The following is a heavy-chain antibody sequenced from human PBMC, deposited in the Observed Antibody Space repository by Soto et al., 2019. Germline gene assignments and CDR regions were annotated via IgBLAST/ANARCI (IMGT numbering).Heavy chain of an antibody. V-gene: IGHV3-33*01. CDR2: IWYDGSNK. CDR3: ARTASVTYYYYMDV. Sequence: QVQLVESGGGVVQPGRSLRLSCAASGFTFSSYGMHWVRQAPGKGLEWVAVIWYDGSNKYYADSVKGRFTISRDNSKNTLYLKMTSLRAEDTAVYYCARTASVTYYYYMDVWGKGTTVTVSS. CDR1: GFTFSSYG. J-gene: IGHJ6*03.